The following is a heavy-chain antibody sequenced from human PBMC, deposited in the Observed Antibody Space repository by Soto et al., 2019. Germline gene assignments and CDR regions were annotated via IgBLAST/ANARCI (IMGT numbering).Heavy chain of an antibody. Sequence: SETLSLTCTVSGGSISSYYWSWIRQPPGKGLEWIGYIYYSGSTNYNPSLKSRVTISVDTSKNQFSLKLSSVAAADTAVYYCARAPGGVAGLLDAFDIWGQGTMVTVSS. CDR3: ARAPGGVAGLLDAFDI. CDR2: IYYSGST. CDR1: GGSISSYY. J-gene: IGHJ3*02. V-gene: IGHV4-59*01. D-gene: IGHD6-19*01.